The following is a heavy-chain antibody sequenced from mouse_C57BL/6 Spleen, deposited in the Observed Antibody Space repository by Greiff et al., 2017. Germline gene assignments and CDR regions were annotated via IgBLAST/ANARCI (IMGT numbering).Heavy chain of an antibody. CDR3: ARLDNWDGAY. D-gene: IGHD4-1*01. CDR2: IHPNSGST. V-gene: IGHV1-64*01. Sequence: LQESGAELVKPGASVKLSCKASGYTFTSYWMHWVKQRPGQGLEWIGMIHPNSGSTNYNEKFKSKATLTVDKSSSTAYMQLSSLTSEDSAVYYCARLDNWDGAYWGQGTLVTFSA. J-gene: IGHJ3*01. CDR1: GYTFTSYW.